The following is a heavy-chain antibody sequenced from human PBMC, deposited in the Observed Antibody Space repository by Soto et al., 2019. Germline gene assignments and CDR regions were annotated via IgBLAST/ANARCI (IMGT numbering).Heavy chain of an antibody. J-gene: IGHJ6*02. CDR1: GGTFSSYA. CDR3: ASAPLRKGVYYDSFKGDYGMDV. Sequence: QVQLVQSGAEVKEPGSSVKVSCKASGGTFSSYAISWVRQAPGQGLEWMGGIIPIFGTANYAPKFQGRVTITADESTSTAYRELSSLRSEDTAVYYCASAPLRKGVYYDSFKGDYGMDVWGQGTTVTVSS. D-gene: IGHD3-22*01. V-gene: IGHV1-69*01. CDR2: IIPIFGTA.